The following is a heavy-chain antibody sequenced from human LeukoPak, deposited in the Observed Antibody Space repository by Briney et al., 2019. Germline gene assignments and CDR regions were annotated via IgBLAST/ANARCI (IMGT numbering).Heavy chain of an antibody. D-gene: IGHD2-21*02. CDR3: ARPTDGDSTRYGMDV. V-gene: IGHV3-53*01. Sequence: GGSLRLSCAASGFVVGGNYMSWVRQAPGKGLEWVSVIYSGGSTYYADSVEGRFSTSRDSSTSTLFLQMDSLRVEDTAMYYCARPTDGDSTRYGMDVWGQGTTVIVSS. J-gene: IGHJ6*02. CDR1: GFVVGGNY. CDR2: IYSGGST.